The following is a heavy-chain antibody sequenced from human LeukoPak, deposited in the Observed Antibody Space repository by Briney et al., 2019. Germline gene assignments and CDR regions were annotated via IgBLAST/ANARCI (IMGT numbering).Heavy chain of an antibody. V-gene: IGHV4-59*01. Sequence: PSETLSLTCTVSGGSINSYYWTWIRQPPGKGLEWIGYIYYSGSTNYNPSLKSRVTMSVDTSKNQFSLKLTSVTAADTAVYYCARARYANAWYAFDIWGHGTMVTVSS. CDR3: ARARYANAWYAFDI. D-gene: IGHD2-2*01. J-gene: IGHJ3*02. CDR1: GGSINSYY. CDR2: IYYSGST.